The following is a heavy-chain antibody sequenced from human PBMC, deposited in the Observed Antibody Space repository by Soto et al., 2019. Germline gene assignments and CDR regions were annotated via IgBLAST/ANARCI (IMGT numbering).Heavy chain of an antibody. CDR2: IKEDGSVE. CDR3: ARALLWFGELSY. J-gene: IGHJ4*02. V-gene: IGHV3-7*02. D-gene: IGHD3-10*01. Sequence: GGSLRLSCAASGFIFSNYWMMWVRQAPGKGLEWVANIKEDGSVEYSVDSVKGRFTISRDNAKKSLFLQMNSLRVEDTAIYYCARALLWFGELSYWGQGTLVTVSS. CDR1: GFIFSNYW.